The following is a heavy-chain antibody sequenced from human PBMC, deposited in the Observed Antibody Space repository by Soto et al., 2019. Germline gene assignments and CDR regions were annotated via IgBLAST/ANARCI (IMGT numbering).Heavy chain of an antibody. CDR2: ISGSGGST. Sequence: EVQLLESGGGLVQPGGSLRLSCAASGFTFISYAMSWVRQAPGKGLEWVSAISGSGGSTYYADSVKGRFTISRDNSKNTLYLQMNSLRAEDTAVYYCAKDLYDSSGYFNFDYWGQGTLVTVSS. V-gene: IGHV3-23*01. CDR1: GFTFISYA. CDR3: AKDLYDSSGYFNFDY. J-gene: IGHJ4*02. D-gene: IGHD3-22*01.